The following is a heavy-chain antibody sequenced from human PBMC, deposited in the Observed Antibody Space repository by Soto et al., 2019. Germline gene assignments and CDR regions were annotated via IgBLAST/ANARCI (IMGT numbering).Heavy chain of an antibody. CDR1: GYSFTSYW. CDR2: IDPSDSYT. CDR3: ASPPHVEYRSSAGLRAFDI. D-gene: IGHD6-6*01. J-gene: IGHJ3*02. Sequence: PGESLKISCKGSGYSFTSYWISWVRQMPGKGLEWMGRIDPSDSYTNYSPSFQGHVTISADKSISTAYLQWSSLKASDTAMYYCASPPHVEYRSSAGLRAFDIWGQGKMVTVSS. V-gene: IGHV5-10-1*01.